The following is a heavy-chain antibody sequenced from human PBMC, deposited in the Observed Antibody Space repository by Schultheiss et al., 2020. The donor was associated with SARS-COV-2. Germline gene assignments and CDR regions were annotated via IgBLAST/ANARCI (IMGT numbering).Heavy chain of an antibody. D-gene: IGHD6-19*01. CDR2: MDQDGSTK. CDR3: AKSGWSALAGHDPFDI. Sequence: GGSLRLSCAASGFTLSNFWMSWVRQAPGKGLEWVANMDQDGSTKTYAGSVKGRFTVSRDDAKNSLYLQMSSLRAEDTAVYYCAKSGWSALAGHDPFDIWGQGTMVTVSS. CDR1: GFTLSNFW. V-gene: IGHV3-7*03. J-gene: IGHJ3*02.